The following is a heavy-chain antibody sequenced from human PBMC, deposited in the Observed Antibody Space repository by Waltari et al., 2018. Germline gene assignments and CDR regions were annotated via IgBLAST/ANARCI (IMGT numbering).Heavy chain of an antibody. CDR1: GGSISSGGSF. CDR2: IYHSGST. CDR3: ARVSSIAAAGTGLFDY. V-gene: IGHV4-30-2*01. D-gene: IGHD6-13*01. J-gene: IGHJ4*02. Sequence: QVQLQESGPGLVKPSQTLFLTCTVSGGSISSGGSFWSWIRQHPGKGLEWIGYIYHSGSTYYNPSLKSRVTISVDRSKNQFSLKLSSVTAADTAVYYCARVSSIAAAGTGLFDYWGQGTLVTVSS.